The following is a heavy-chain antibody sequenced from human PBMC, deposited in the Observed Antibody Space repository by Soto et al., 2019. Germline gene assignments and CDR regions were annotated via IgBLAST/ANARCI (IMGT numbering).Heavy chain of an antibody. CDR3: ARALSQRYFDWLLAFDI. D-gene: IGHD3-9*01. J-gene: IGHJ3*02. V-gene: IGHV4-34*01. CDR1: GGSFSGYY. CDR2: INHSGST. Sequence: SESLSLTCAVDGGSFSGYYWTWIRQPPGKGLEWIGEINHSGSTNYNPSLKSRVTISVDTSKNQFSLKLSSVTAADTAVYYCARALSQRYFDWLLAFDIWGQGTMVNVSS.